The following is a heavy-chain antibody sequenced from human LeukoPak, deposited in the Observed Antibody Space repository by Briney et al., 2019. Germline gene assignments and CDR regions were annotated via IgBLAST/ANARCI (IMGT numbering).Heavy chain of an antibody. CDR1: GASISSGNHY. CDR3: ARGVSLVRGMWFDP. D-gene: IGHD3-10*01. Sequence: PSQTLSLTCTVPGASISSGNHYWSWIRQPAGTGLEWIGRVHTSVGTNYNPSFKSRVTMSLDTSKNQFSLRLTSVTAADTAMYYCARGVSLVRGMWFDPWGQGTLVTVSS. CDR2: VHTSVGT. V-gene: IGHV4-61*02. J-gene: IGHJ5*02.